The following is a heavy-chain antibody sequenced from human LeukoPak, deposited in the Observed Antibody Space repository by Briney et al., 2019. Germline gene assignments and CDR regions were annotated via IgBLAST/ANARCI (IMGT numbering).Heavy chain of an antibody. CDR1: GFTFSSYA. CDR3: ARHFGDYPLDD. Sequence: GGSLRLSCAASGFTFSSYAMSWVRQAPGKGLEWVSSISSTSIYIYYADSVKGRFTISRDNAKNSLYLQMNSLGAEDTAVYYCARHFGDYPLDDWGQGTLVTVSS. V-gene: IGHV3-21*01. J-gene: IGHJ4*02. D-gene: IGHD4-17*01. CDR2: ISSTSIYI.